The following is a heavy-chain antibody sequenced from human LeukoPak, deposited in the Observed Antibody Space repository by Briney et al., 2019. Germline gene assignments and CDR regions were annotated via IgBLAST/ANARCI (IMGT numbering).Heavy chain of an antibody. CDR3: AKSYGFLEWRSENFDY. Sequence: ASVTVSCTASGYTFTNNYLHWVRQAPGQGLEWMGMIYPRDGSTSYAQNFQGRVTVTRDTSTTTVHMELRGLRSEDTAVYYCAKSYGFLEWRSENFDYWGQGTLVTVSS. J-gene: IGHJ4*02. D-gene: IGHD3-3*01. CDR2: IYPRDGST. V-gene: IGHV1-46*01. CDR1: GYTFTNNY.